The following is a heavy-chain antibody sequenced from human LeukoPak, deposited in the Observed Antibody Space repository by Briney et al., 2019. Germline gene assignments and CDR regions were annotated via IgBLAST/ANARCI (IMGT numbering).Heavy chain of an antibody. Sequence: SETLSLACTVSGDSVNDYYWNWIRQPPGKGLEWIGYIYYSGSTDYNPSLKSRVTMSVDTSKNQFSLKLNSVTAADTAVYYCARGGARGSSAFDVWGQGTMVIVSA. J-gene: IGHJ3*01. CDR3: ARGGARGSSAFDV. D-gene: IGHD3-10*01. CDR1: GDSVNDYY. CDR2: IYYSGST. V-gene: IGHV4-59*02.